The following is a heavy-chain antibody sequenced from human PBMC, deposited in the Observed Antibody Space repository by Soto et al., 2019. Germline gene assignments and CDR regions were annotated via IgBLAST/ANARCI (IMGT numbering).Heavy chain of an antibody. D-gene: IGHD3-22*01. CDR2: IIPVFGTP. Sequence: QVQLVQSGAEVKKPGSSLKVSCKASGGSLSNYGISCVRQAPGQGLEWMGAIIPVFGTPNYAQKFQDRVTITADESTTTVYMEVRSLTSEDTAVYYCARGDATKIVVTTYYAMDVWGQGTTVTVSS. CDR1: GGSLSNYG. V-gene: IGHV1-69*12. J-gene: IGHJ6*02. CDR3: ARGDATKIVVTTYYAMDV.